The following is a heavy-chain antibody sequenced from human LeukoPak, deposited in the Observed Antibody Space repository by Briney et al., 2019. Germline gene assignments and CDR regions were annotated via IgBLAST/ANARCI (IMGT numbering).Heavy chain of an antibody. D-gene: IGHD2-2*01. Sequence: SETLSLTCTVSGGSISSYYWSWIRQPPGKGLEWIGYIYYSGSTNYNPPLKSRVTTSVDTSKNQFSLRLTSVTAADTAVYYCARQGAITYAYFDYWSQGTLVTVSS. J-gene: IGHJ4*02. CDR2: IYYSGST. CDR3: ARQGAITYAYFDY. CDR1: GGSISSYY. V-gene: IGHV4-59*08.